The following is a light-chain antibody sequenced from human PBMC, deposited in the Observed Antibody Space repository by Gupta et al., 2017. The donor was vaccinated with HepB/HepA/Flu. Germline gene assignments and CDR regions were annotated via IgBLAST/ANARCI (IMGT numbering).Light chain of an antibody. CDR3: EQRGNCPFT. CDR2: DVS. Sequence: EIVLTQSPGTLSLSPGERATLSCRASQTVSSYLAWYQQKLGQAPRLLIYDVSTRATGIPARFSGSGSGTEFTLTITSLEPEDFAVYYCEQRGNCPFTFGQGTKLEIK. CDR1: QTVSSY. J-gene: IGKJ2*01. V-gene: IGKV3-11*01.